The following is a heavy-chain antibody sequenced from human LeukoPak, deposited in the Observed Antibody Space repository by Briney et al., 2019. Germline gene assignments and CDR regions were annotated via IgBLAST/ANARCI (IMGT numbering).Heavy chain of an antibody. CDR1: GFTFSSYA. CDR3: AKRAPPGTAVGVPYYFDH. CDR2: INGGGTTT. D-gene: IGHD6-19*01. Sequence: GGSLRLSCAASGFTFSSYAMSWVRQAPGKGLEWVSAINGGGTTTSYADSVKGRFTISRDNSNNAVYLQMNSLRAEGTALYYCAKRAPPGTAVGVPYYFDHWGQGTLVTVSS. J-gene: IGHJ4*02. V-gene: IGHV3-23*01.